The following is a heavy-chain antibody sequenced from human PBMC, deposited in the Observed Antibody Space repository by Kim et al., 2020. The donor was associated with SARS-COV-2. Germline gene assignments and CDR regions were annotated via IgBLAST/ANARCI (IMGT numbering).Heavy chain of an antibody. J-gene: IGHJ4*02. Sequence: DPAKGRFTISRDNAKKSLYRQMKSLRAEDTAVYYCAGVADIVVVPAAPDYWGQGTLVTVSS. CDR3: AGVADIVVVPAAPDY. V-gene: IGHV3-21*01. D-gene: IGHD2-2*01.